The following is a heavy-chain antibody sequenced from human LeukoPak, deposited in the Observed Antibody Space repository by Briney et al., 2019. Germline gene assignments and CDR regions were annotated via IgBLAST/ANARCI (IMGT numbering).Heavy chain of an antibody. CDR2: ISSSSSTI. D-gene: IGHD2-21*01. J-gene: IGHJ3*02. CDR3: ARDSRFVPGAFDI. V-gene: IGHV3-48*01. CDR1: GFTFSSYS. Sequence: GGSLRLSCAASGFTFSSYSMNWVRQAPGKGLEWVSYISSSSSTIYYADSVKGRFTISRDNAKNSLYLQMNSLRAEDTAVYYCARDSRFVPGAFDIWGQGTMVTVSS.